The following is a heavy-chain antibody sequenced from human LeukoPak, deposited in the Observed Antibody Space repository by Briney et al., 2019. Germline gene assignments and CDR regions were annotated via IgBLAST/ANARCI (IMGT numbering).Heavy chain of an antibody. CDR2: IYPGDSDT. J-gene: IGHJ5*02. Sequence: GESLKISRKGSGYSFTSYWLGLVRQMPGKGLEWVGIIYPGDSDTIYSPAFQGQVTISADKSINTAYLQWSSLKASDTAIYHCARHRSAGGQGNNWFDTWGQGTLVTVSS. CDR1: GYSFTSYW. V-gene: IGHV5-51*01. CDR3: ARHRSAGGQGNNWFDT. D-gene: IGHD1-26*01.